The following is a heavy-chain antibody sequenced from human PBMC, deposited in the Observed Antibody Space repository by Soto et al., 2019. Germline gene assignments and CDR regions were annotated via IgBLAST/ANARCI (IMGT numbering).Heavy chain of an antibody. Sequence: SGTLSLTCTASGFSISSYSWSWIRRPPGKGLEWIGYIYYSGSTNYNPSLKSRVTISVDTSKNQFSLKLSSVTAADTAVYYCARGGWRQIEYWGQGTLVTVS. J-gene: IGHJ4*02. CDR2: IYYSGST. CDR1: GFSISSYS. D-gene: IGHD3-3*01. CDR3: ARGGWRQIEY. V-gene: IGHV4-59*08.